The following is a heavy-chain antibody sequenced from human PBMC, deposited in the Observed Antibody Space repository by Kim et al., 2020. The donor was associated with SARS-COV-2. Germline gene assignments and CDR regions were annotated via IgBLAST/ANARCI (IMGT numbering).Heavy chain of an antibody. Sequence: GGSLRLSCAASGFTFSNAWMSWVRQAPGKGLEWVGRIKSKTDGGTTDYAAPVKGRFTISRDDSKNTLYLQMNSLKTEDTAVYYCTTDRLEACGGDCYPPYFDYWGQGTLVTVSS. CDR2: IKSKTDGGTT. CDR3: TTDRLEACGGDCYPPYFDY. D-gene: IGHD2-21*02. V-gene: IGHV3-15*01. J-gene: IGHJ4*02. CDR1: GFTFSNAW.